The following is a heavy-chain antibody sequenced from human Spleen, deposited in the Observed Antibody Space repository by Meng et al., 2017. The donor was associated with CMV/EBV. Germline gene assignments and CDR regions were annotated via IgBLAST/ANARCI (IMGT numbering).Heavy chain of an antibody. J-gene: IGHJ4*02. Sequence: GESLKISCAASGFTFDSYAMSWVRQAPGKGLEWVSVISGSGSSTHYADSVRGRLTISRDNSKNTLYLQMNSLRAEDTAVYYCATDPSPWRELGYWGQGTLVTVSS. CDR2: ISGSGSST. D-gene: IGHD7-27*01. CDR1: GFTFDSYA. V-gene: IGHV3-23*01. CDR3: ATDPSPWRELGY.